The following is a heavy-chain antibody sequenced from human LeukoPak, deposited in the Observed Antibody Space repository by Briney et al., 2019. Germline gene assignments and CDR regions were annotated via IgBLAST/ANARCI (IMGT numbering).Heavy chain of an antibody. CDR1: GYSFTSYW. V-gene: IGHV5-51*01. J-gene: IGHJ4*02. D-gene: IGHD6-19*01. Sequence: GESLKISCKGSGYSFTSYWIGLVRQMPGKGLEWMGIVYPGDSDTRYRPSFQGQVTISADKSISTAYLQWSSLKASDTAMYYCARRTPGSGWDLFDYWGQGTLVTVSS. CDR3: ARRTPGSGWDLFDY. CDR2: VYPGDSDT.